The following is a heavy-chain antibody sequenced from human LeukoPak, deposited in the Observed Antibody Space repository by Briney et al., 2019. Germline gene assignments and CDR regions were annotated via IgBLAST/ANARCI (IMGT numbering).Heavy chain of an antibody. Sequence: GGSLRLSCAASGFTFSSYAMSWVRQAPGKGLEWVSAISGSGGSTYYADSVKGRFTISRDNSKNTLYLQMNSLRAEDTAVYYCARLGDSSGYPDYWGQGTLVTVSS. CDR3: ARLGDSSGYPDY. CDR2: ISGSGGST. CDR1: GFTFSSYA. J-gene: IGHJ4*02. D-gene: IGHD3-22*01. V-gene: IGHV3-23*01.